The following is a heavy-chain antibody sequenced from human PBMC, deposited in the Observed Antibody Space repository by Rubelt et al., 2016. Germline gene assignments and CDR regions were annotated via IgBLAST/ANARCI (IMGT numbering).Heavy chain of an antibody. J-gene: IGHJ6*02. CDR2: IYYSGST. CDR1: GGSISSSSYY. Sequence: QLQLQESGPGLVKPSETLSLTCTVSGGSISSSSYYWGWIRQPPGKGLEWIGSIYYSGSTYYNPSLKSRVTISVDTSMNQFSLKLSSVTAADTAVYYCARGAAMTKRSHGMDVWGQGTTVTVSS. V-gene: IGHV4-39*07. CDR3: ARGAAMTKRSHGMDV. D-gene: IGHD1-1*01.